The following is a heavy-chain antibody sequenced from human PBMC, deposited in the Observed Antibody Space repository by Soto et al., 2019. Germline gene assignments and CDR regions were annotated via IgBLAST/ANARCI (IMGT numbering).Heavy chain of an antibody. V-gene: IGHV3-23*01. CDR3: VNLNFTARTGGSGNYVGFDP. J-gene: IGHJ5*02. CDR2: ITNSGGTT. CDR1: GLNFRTYG. D-gene: IGHD3-10*01. Sequence: EVQLLESGGGLVQPGGSLRLSCAVSGLNFRTYGMSWVRQAPGKGLEWVSVITNSGGTTYYADSVKARCTISRDNVRNTVELQMNSLGAEDTALYYCVNLNFTARTGGSGNYVGFDPWGQGNQVTVSS.